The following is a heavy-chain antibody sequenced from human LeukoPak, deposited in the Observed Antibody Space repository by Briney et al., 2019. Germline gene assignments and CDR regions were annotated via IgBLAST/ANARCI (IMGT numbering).Heavy chain of an antibody. CDR3: AGFFYDNSGDAFDL. J-gene: IGHJ3*01. CDR1: GGSFTFTSHA. D-gene: IGHD3-22*01. CDR2: LIHIYGSA. Sequence: ASVKVSCKASGGSFTFTSHAISWVRQAPGQGLEWMGGLIHIYGSANYAHKVKVRVTITSDESTRTVYMELSSLRPEDSAVYYCAGFFYDNSGDAFDLWGQGTMVTVSS. V-gene: IGHV1-69*01.